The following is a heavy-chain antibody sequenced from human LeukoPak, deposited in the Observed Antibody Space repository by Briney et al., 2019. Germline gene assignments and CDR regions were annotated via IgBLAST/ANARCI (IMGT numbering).Heavy chain of an antibody. CDR1: GGSISSYY. CDR3: AAIVDCSSTSCFYYYYYYMDV. Sequence: SETLSLTCTVSGGSISSYYWSWIRQPPGKGLEWIGYIYYSGSTNYNPSLKSRVTISVDTSKNQFSLKLSSVTAADTAVYYCAAIVDCSSTSCFYYYYYYMDVWGKGTTVTASS. CDR2: IYYSGST. V-gene: IGHV4-59*12. D-gene: IGHD2-2*01. J-gene: IGHJ6*03.